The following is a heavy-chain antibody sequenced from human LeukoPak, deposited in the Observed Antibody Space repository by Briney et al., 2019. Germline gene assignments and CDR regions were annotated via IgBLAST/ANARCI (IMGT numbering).Heavy chain of an antibody. D-gene: IGHD6-19*01. CDR1: RFTLKKYV. V-gene: IGHV3-73*01. Sequence: GGALRPPCSTSRFTLKKYVMHWGRQAPRERLGGGGRIRSKANSYATAYAASVKGRFTISRDDSKNTAYLQMNSLKTEDTAVYYCTSPGAVAGSDYWGQGTLVTVSS. CDR3: TSPGAVAGSDY. J-gene: IGHJ4*02. CDR2: IRSKANSYAT.